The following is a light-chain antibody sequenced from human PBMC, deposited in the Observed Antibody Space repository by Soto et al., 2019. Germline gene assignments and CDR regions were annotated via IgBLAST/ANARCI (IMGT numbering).Light chain of an antibody. V-gene: IGLV2-14*01. CDR2: EVS. CDR1: SSDVGAYNY. CDR3: SSYTTSTTWV. J-gene: IGLJ3*02. Sequence: QSVLTQPPSASGTPGQRVTISCTGTSSDVGAYNYVSWYQHHPGKAPKLLIYEVSNRPSGVSNRFSVSKSGNTASLTISGLQAEDEADYYCSSYTTSTTWVFGGGTKLTVL.